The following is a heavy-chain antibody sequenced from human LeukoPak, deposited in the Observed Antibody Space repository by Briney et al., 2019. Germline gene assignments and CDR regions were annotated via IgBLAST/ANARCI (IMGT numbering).Heavy chain of an antibody. CDR2: IGTAGDT. D-gene: IGHD5-24*01. CDR1: GFTFSSYD. J-gene: IGHJ4*02. Sequence: PGGSLRLSCAASGFTFSSYDMHWVRQATGKGLEWVSAIGTAGDTYYPGSVKGRFTISRENAKNSLYLQMNSLRAGDTAVYYCARVSSGRDGYNYDYWGQGTLVTVSS. CDR3: ARVSSGRDGYNYDY. V-gene: IGHV3-13*01.